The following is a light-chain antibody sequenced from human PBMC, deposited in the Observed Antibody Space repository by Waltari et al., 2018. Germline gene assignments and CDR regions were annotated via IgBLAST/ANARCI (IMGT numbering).Light chain of an antibody. CDR2: DVS. CDR1: SNDIGSYNY. Sequence: QSVLTQPASVSGSPGQSITISCSGTSNDIGSYNYISWYQQHPGRAPKLMIYDVSDRPSGLSDRFSGSKSGNTASLSISGLQAEDEADYYCSSYTSSGTLVFGGGTKLTVL. CDR3: SSYTSSGTLV. J-gene: IGLJ2*01. V-gene: IGLV2-14*03.